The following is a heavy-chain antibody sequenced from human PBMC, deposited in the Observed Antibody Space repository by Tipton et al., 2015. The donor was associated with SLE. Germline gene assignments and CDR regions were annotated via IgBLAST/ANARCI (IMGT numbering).Heavy chain of an antibody. CDR1: GGPFSGYY. CDR3: ARGTGIERNCYYYYMDV. D-gene: IGHD3-10*01. Sequence: TLSLTCAVYGGPFSGYYWTWIRQTPGKGLEGIGEINHRGSTNYNPSLKSRVTISVDTSKNQFSLKLGSVTAADSAMYYCARGTGIERNCYYYYMDVWSKGTPVPVSS. V-gene: IGHV4-34*01. J-gene: IGHJ6*03. CDR2: INHRGST.